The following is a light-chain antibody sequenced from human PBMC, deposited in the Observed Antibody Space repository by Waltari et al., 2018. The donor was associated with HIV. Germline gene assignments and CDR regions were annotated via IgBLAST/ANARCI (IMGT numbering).Light chain of an antibody. J-gene: IGKJ1*01. V-gene: IGKV1-39*01. Sequence: DIQLTQSPPSLPASVGDRVTITCRASQSISTYLNWCQHKPGRAPNLLIFGASEVQSGVPSRFSGSGSGTLFTLTITSLLPEDFATYYCQQSYSFPRTFGHGTKVDVK. CDR2: GAS. CDR3: QQSYSFPRT. CDR1: QSISTY.